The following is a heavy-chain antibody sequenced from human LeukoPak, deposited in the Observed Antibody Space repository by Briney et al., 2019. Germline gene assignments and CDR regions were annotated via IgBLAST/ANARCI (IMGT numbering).Heavy chain of an antibody. CDR3: ARALRYFDWLSTSPEYNWFDP. V-gene: IGHV3-48*01. CDR1: GFSFSSYW. CDR2: ISSSSSTI. Sequence: GGSLRLSCAASGFSFSSYWMNWVRQAPGKGLEWVSYISSSSSTIYYADSVKGRFTISRDNAKNSLYLQMNSLRAEDTAVYYCARALRYFDWLSTSPEYNWFDPWGQGTLVTVSS. J-gene: IGHJ5*02. D-gene: IGHD3-9*01.